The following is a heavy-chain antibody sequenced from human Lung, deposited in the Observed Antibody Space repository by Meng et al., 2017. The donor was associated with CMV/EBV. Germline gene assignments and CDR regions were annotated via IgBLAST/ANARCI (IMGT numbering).Heavy chain of an antibody. Sequence: SPFHSWTMHWVLQAAGQGLEWVSDISYDGSNIYYPESEKGRFTISRDNSKNTLYLQMTSLRADDTAIYYCVRGGGVGGYYEDFLDYWGQGILVTVSS. V-gene: IGHV3-30*04. CDR2: ISYDGSNI. D-gene: IGHD1-26*01. J-gene: IGHJ4*02. CDR3: VRGGGVGGYYEDFLDY. CDR1: SPFHSWT.